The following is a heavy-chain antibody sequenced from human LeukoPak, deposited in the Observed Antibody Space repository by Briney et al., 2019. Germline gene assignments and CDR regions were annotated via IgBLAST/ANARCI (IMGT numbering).Heavy chain of an antibody. CDR2: ISYSGST. Sequence: SETLSLTCTLSGRSISSCTYYWGWIRQPPGEGRVWIGSISYSGSTCYNPSLTSRVTISVDTSKNLFSLRLRSVSGADTAVYYCARALVEVYATPNWFDPGGREPWSPSPQ. D-gene: IGHD2-8*02. V-gene: IGHV4-39*01. J-gene: IGHJ5*02. CDR3: ARALVEVYATPNWFDP. CDR1: GRSISSCTYY.